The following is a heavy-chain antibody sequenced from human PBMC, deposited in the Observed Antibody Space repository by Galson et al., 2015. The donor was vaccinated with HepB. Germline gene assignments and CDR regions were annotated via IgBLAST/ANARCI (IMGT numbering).Heavy chain of an antibody. Sequence: QSGAEVKKPGASVKVSCKASGYSFTTYGFSWVRQAPGQGLEWMGWISAYNGNTHYARKFQGRVTMTTDTSTTTAYMELRSLRYDDTAVYYCAREPDSGYSSGSSRRLEYWGQRTLVTVSS. CDR2: ISAYNGNT. V-gene: IGHV1-18*01. CDR1: GYSFTTYG. D-gene: IGHD6-19*01. CDR3: AREPDSGYSSGSSRRLEY. J-gene: IGHJ4*02.